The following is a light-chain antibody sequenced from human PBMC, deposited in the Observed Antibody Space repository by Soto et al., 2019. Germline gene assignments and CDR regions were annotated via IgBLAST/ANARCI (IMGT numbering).Light chain of an antibody. V-gene: IGKV3-20*01. Sequence: EVVLTQSPGTLSLSPGDRVTLSCRASQTVVSSYLAWYQQKPGQPPRLLIFDASSRATGIPDRFSGSGSGTDFSLIISRLEPEDSAVYYCQQYGVELVFGHGTKVEIK. CDR1: QTVVSSY. CDR3: QQYGVELV. CDR2: DAS. J-gene: IGKJ1*01.